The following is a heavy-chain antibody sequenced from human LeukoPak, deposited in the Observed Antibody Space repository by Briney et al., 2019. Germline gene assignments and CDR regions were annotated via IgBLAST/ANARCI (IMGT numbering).Heavy chain of an antibody. V-gene: IGHV3-64D*06. J-gene: IGHJ4*02. CDR1: GFTFSSYA. CDR3: VKAPGSLWFGELSY. D-gene: IGHD3-10*01. Sequence: GGSLRLSCSASGFTFSSYAMHWVRQAPGKGLEYVSAISSNGGSTYYADSVKGRFTISRDNSKNTLYLQMSSLRAEDTAVYHCVKAPGSLWFGELSYWGQGTLVTVSS. CDR2: ISSNGGST.